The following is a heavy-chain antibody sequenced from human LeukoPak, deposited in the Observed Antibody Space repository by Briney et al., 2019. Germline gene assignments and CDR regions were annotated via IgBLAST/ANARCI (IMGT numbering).Heavy chain of an antibody. J-gene: IGHJ4*02. V-gene: IGHV4-4*07. CDR1: GWSISSYY. D-gene: IGHD1-26*01. CDR2: IYTSGST. Sequence: SETLSLTCTVSGWSISSYYWSWIRQPAGKELDGIGRIYTSGSTNYNPSLTSRVTLSIDTSKNQFSLKLSSVTAADTAVYYCAGGPIVGAPHFAYWGQGILVTVSS. CDR3: AGGPIVGAPHFAY.